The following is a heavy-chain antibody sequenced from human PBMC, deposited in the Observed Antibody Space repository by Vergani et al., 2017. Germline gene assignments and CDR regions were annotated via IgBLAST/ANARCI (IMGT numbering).Heavy chain of an antibody. J-gene: IGHJ6*03. Sequence: QLQLQESGPGVVKPSQTLSLTCAVPGGSISSGDHCWTWVRQPPGKGLEWIGYIFYSGTTYDNPSLRSRLTISVDTSQNQFSLKLRSVTAADTAVYYCARVDTQVPATSHFYYMDVWGKGTTVVVSS. CDR1: GGSISSGDHC. V-gene: IGHV4-31*11. D-gene: IGHD6-25*01. CDR3: ARVDTQVPATSHFYYMDV. CDR2: IFYSGTT.